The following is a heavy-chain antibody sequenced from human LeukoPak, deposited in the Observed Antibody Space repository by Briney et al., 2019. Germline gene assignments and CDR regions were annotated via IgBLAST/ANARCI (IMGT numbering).Heavy chain of an antibody. D-gene: IGHD6-13*01. CDR2: IWYDGSNK. CDR1: GFNFRDYA. Sequence: PGGSLRLSCAASGFNFRDYAIHWVRQAPGKGLEWVAVIWYDGSNKYYADSVKGRFTISRDNSKNTLYLQMNSLRAEDTAVYYCASERIAAAGSVYFQHWGQGTLVTVSS. J-gene: IGHJ1*01. V-gene: IGHV3-33*08. CDR3: ASERIAAAGSVYFQH.